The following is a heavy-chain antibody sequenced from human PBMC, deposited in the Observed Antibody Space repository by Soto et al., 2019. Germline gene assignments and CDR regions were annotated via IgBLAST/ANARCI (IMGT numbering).Heavy chain of an antibody. CDR2: ISSSGSTI. CDR3: ARYYGSGSYESGRTPY. CDR1: GFTFSDYY. V-gene: IGHV3-11*01. D-gene: IGHD3-10*01. J-gene: IGHJ4*02. Sequence: GGSLRLSCAASGFTFSDYYMSWIRQAPGKGLEWVSYISSSGSTIYYADSVKGRFTISRDNAKNSLYLQMNSLRAEDTAVYYCARYYGSGSYESGRTPYWGQGTLVTVSS.